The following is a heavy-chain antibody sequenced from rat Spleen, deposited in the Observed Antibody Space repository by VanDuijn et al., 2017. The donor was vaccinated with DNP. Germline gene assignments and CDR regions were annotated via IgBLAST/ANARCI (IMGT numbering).Heavy chain of an antibody. Sequence: EVQLVESGGGLIQPGRSLKLSCAASGFTFSYYWMTWTRQVPGKGLEWVASISPSGGSTYYPDSVKGRFTISRDNAKNTLYLQMNSLRSEDTATYYCTKAGGYSPWYFDYWGQGVMVTVSS. D-gene: IGHD1-11*01. V-gene: IGHV5-31*01. J-gene: IGHJ2*01. CDR2: ISPSGGST. CDR1: GFTFSYYW. CDR3: TKAGGYSPWYFDY.